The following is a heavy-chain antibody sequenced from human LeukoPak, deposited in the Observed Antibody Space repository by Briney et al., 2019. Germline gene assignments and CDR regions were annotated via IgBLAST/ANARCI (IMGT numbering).Heavy chain of an antibody. CDR1: GGSISSHY. V-gene: IGHV4-4*09. CDR3: ARRPFNAFDI. D-gene: IGHD3-3*02. J-gene: IGHJ3*02. CDR2: IYTSGTT. Sequence: PSETLSLTCTVSGGSISSHYWSWIRQPPGKGLEWIGYIYTSGTTNYNPSLKSRVIISVDTSKNQFSLKLSSVTAADTAMYYCARRPFNAFDIRGQGTMVTVSS.